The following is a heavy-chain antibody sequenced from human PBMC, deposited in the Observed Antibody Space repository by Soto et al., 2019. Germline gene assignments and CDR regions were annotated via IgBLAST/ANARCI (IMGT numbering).Heavy chain of an antibody. J-gene: IGHJ6*02. D-gene: IGHD1-7*01. CDR1: GGTFSSYA. CDR3: ASDPQGWNSNSYYYDGMDV. CDR2: IIPIFGTA. V-gene: IGHV1-69*01. Sequence: QVQLVQSGAEVKKPGSSVKVSCKASGGTFSSYAISWVRQAPGQGLEWMGGIIPIFGTANYAQKFQGRVTITAEESTSTAYMELSSLRSEDTAVYYCASDPQGWNSNSYYYDGMDVWGQGTTVTVSS.